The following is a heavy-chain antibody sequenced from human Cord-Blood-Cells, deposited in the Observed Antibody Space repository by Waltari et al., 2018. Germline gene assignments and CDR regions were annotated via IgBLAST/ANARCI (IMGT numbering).Heavy chain of an antibody. CDR3: ARVFQLGSHFDY. CDR2: IKKDGREK. D-gene: IGHD7-27*01. CDR1: GFTFSSYW. Sequence: EVQLVESGGGLVQPGGSLRLSCAASGFTFSSYWMSWVRQAPGKGLEWVANIKKDGREKYYVDAVKGRFTISRDNAKNSLYLQMNSLRAEDTAVYYCARVFQLGSHFDYWGQGTLVTVSS. V-gene: IGHV3-7*01. J-gene: IGHJ4*02.